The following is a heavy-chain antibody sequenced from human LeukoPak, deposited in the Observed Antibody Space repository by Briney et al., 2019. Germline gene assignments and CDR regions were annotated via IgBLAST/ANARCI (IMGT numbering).Heavy chain of an antibody. V-gene: IGHV4-59*12. D-gene: IGHD3-16*02. Sequence: TSETLSLTCTVSGGSMSPYHWGWIRQPPGKGLEWTGYIYYSGSTNYNPSLNSRVTISVDTSKNQFSLKLSSVTAADTAVYYCARGRTYYDYVWGSYRYLFDYWGQGTLVTVSS. CDR1: GGSMSPYH. CDR3: ARGRTYYDYVWGSYRYLFDY. J-gene: IGHJ4*02. CDR2: IYYSGST.